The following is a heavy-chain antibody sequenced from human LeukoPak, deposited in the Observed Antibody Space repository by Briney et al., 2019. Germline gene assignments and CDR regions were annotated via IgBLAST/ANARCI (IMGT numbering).Heavy chain of an antibody. J-gene: IGHJ4*02. V-gene: IGHV1-2*02. D-gene: IGHD1-26*01. Sequence: GASVKVSCKASGYTFTDYYLHWVRKAPGHGLEWMGWINPKTGVTKYAQNFQGRVTMTRDTSINTAYMEVSRLRSDDTAVFYCARDLAMYSPDLDYWGQGTLVTVSS. CDR3: ARDLAMYSPDLDY. CDR1: GYTFTDYY. CDR2: INPKTGVT.